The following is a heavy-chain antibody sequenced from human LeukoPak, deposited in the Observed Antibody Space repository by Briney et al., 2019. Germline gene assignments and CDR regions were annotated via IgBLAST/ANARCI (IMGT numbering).Heavy chain of an antibody. CDR3: ARESSGYFY. D-gene: IGHD3-22*01. J-gene: IGHJ4*02. Sequence: GGSLRLSCAASLFNFSSYSMNWVRQAPGKGLEWVSSISSSSSFRYYADSVKGRFTISRDNAKNSLYLQMNSLRAEDTAVYYCARESSGYFYWGQGTLVTVSS. CDR1: LFNFSSYS. CDR2: ISSSSSFR. V-gene: IGHV3-21*01.